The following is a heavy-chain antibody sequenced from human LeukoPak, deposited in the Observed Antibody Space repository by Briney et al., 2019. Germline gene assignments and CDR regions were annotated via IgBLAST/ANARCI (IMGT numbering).Heavy chain of an antibody. CDR1: GGTFSSYA. Sequence: SVNVSCKASGGTFSSYAISWVRQAPGQGLEWMGGIIPIFGTANYAQKFQGRVTITADESTSTAYMELSSLRSEDTAVYYCARVPPSSGHPFDYWGQGTLVTVSS. D-gene: IGHD6-19*01. V-gene: IGHV1-69*13. J-gene: IGHJ4*02. CDR3: ARVPPSSGHPFDY. CDR2: IIPIFGTA.